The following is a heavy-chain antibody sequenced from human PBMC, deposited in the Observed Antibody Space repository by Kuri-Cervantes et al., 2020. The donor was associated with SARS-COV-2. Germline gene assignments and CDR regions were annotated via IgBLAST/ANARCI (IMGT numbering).Heavy chain of an antibody. CDR1: GFTFSSYG. V-gene: IGHV3-30*18. CDR3: TKGSVMIPVPNA. J-gene: IGHJ5*02. Sequence: GESLKISCAASGFTFSSYGMRWVRQAPGKGLEWVAVISYDGSNKYYADSVKGRFTISRDNSKNTLYLQMDNLRAEDTAFYYCTKGSVMIPVPNAWGQGTLVTVSS. D-gene: IGHD2-21*01. CDR2: ISYDGSNK.